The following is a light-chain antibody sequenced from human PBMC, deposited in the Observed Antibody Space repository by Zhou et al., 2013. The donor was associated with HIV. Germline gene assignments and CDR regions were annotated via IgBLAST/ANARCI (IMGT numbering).Light chain of an antibody. CDR3: MQALQTPT. Sequence: DIVMTQSPLSLPVTPGEPASISCRSSQSLLHNNGYNYLDWYLQKPGQSPQLLIYLGSNRASGVPDRFSGSGSGTDFTLKISRVEAEDVGVYYCMQALQTPTFGQGTKLE. CDR2: LGS. J-gene: IGKJ2*01. V-gene: IGKV2-28*01. CDR1: QSLLHNNGYNY.